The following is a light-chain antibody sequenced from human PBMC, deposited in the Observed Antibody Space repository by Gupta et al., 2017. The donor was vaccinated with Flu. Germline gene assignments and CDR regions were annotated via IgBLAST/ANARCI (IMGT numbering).Light chain of an antibody. CDR2: GAS. CDR3: QQYGT. V-gene: IGKV3-20*01. Sequence: EILLTQSPGTLSLSPGQTATLSCRISRSVSTMYISWYQQKPGQAPRLLIYGASNRATGVPDRFRGRGSGTDFALNISRLEPEDSEVYYCQQYGTFGPGTRLEIK. J-gene: IGKJ5*01. CDR1: RSVSTMY.